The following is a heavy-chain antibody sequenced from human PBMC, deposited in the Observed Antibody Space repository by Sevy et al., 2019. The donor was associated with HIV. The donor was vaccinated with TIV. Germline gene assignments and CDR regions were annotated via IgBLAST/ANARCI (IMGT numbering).Heavy chain of an antibody. J-gene: IGHJ6*03. V-gene: IGHV3-30-3*01. CDR2: ISYDGSNK. CDR1: GFTFSSYA. Sequence: GGSLRLSCAASGFTFSSYAMHWVRQAPGKGLEWVAVISYDGSNKYYADSVKGRLTISRDNSKNTLYLQMNSLRAEDTAVYYCARDGVQYYYDSSGYYYYYYYYMDVWGKGTTVTVSS. D-gene: IGHD3-22*01. CDR3: ARDGVQYYYDSSGYYYYYYYYMDV.